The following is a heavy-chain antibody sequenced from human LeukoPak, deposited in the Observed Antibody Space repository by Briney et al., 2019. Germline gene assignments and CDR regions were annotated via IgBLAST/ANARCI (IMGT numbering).Heavy chain of an antibody. CDR1: GYTFTGYL. V-gene: IGHV1-2*02. D-gene: IGHD2-2*01. CDR2: INPNTGGT. CDR3: ARWGYCSSTSCYFDY. Sequence: ASVKVSCKTSGYTFTGYLMHWVRQAPGQGLEWMGWINPNTGGTNYAQKFQGRVTMTRDTSISTAYMELSRLRSDDTAVYYCARWGYCSSTSCYFDYWGQGTLVTVSS. J-gene: IGHJ4*02.